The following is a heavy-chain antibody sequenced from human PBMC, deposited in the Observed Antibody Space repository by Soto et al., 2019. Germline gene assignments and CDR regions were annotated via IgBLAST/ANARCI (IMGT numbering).Heavy chain of an antibody. J-gene: IGHJ5*02. CDR1: GYTFTSYD. CDR2: MNPNSGNT. D-gene: IGHD6-13*01. CDR3: ARERSAAGTGWFDP. Sequence: QVQLVQSGAEVKKPGAPVKVSCKASGYTFTSYDINWVRQATGQGLEWMGWMNPNSGNTAYAQKFQGRVTMTRNTSISTAYMELSSLRSEDTAVYYCARERSAAGTGWFDPWGQGTLVTVSS. V-gene: IGHV1-8*01.